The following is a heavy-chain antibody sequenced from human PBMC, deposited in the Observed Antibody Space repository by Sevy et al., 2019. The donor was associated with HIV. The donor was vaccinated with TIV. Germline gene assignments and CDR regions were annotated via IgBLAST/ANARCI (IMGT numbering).Heavy chain of an antibody. J-gene: IGHJ4*02. CDR2: IKEDGSDK. D-gene: IGHD7-27*01. V-gene: IGHV3-7*03. Sequence: GALRLSCAASGFTFNKYWVTLVRQAPGKGVGWVAKIKEDGSDKYYMESVKGRFNISRDNTKNSLYLQLNSLRAEDTAVYYCARSWDYWGQMGYWGQGTLVTVSS. CDR3: ARSWDYWGQMGY. CDR1: GFTFNKYW.